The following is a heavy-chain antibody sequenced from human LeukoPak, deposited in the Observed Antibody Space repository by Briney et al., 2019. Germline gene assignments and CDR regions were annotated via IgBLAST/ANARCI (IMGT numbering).Heavy chain of an antibody. V-gene: IGHV3-64*01. CDR2: ISSNGGST. CDR1: GFTFSSYA. CDR3: ARGNSSGWYTDY. Sequence: GGSLRLSCAASGFTFSSYAMHWVRQAPGKGLEYVSAISSNGGSTYYANSVKGRFTISRDNSKNTLYLQMGSLRAEDMAVYYCARGNSSGWYTDYWGQGTLVTVSS. J-gene: IGHJ4*02. D-gene: IGHD6-19*01.